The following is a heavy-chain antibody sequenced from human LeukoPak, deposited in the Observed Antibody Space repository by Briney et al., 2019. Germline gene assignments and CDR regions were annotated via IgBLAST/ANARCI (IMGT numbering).Heavy chain of an antibody. Sequence: ASVKVSCKASGYTFASYGISWVRQAPGQGLEGMGWISAYNGNTNYPQKFQGRVTMTTDTSTSTAYMEVRSLRSDDTAVYYCARDAVHGSNVYIWFDLWGQGTLVTVSS. V-gene: IGHV1-18*01. CDR2: ISAYNGNT. D-gene: IGHD1-26*01. CDR3: ARDAVHGSNVYIWFDL. CDR1: GYTFASYG. J-gene: IGHJ5*02.